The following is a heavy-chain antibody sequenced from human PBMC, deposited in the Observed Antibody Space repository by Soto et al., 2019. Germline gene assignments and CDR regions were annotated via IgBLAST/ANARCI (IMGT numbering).Heavy chain of an antibody. J-gene: IGHJ5*02. CDR3: ARGQRFSDWFDP. CDR2: VYSSGGT. D-gene: IGHD3-3*01. CDR1: GGSISSYY. Sequence: QVHLQQSGPGLVNPSETLSLTCTVSGGSISSYYWTWIRQPAGKGLEWIGRVYSSGGTHYNPSLQSRVTISLDTSKNQLSLRLLSVTDADTAVYYCARGQRFSDWFDPWGQGTLVTVSS. V-gene: IGHV4-4*07.